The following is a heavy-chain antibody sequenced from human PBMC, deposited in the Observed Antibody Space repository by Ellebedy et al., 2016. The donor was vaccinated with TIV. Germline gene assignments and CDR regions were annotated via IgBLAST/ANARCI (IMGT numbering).Heavy chain of an antibody. V-gene: IGHV4-39*07. Sequence: SETLSLTXTVSGASIDRTSYYWSWIRQPPGKGLEWIGSIYYSGTTHYKPSLKSRVTLSIDTSKNQFSLKLSSVTAADTAVYYCARVAWGSYRPEYWGQGALVTVSS. CDR1: GASIDRTSYY. D-gene: IGHD3-16*02. CDR2: IYYSGTT. J-gene: IGHJ4*02. CDR3: ARVAWGSYRPEY.